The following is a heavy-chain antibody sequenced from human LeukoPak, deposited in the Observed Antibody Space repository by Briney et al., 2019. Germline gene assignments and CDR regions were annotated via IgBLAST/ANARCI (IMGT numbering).Heavy chain of an antibody. CDR2: IWYDGSNK. J-gene: IGHJ4*02. D-gene: IGHD6-19*01. CDR1: GFTFSSYG. Sequence: GGSLRLSCAASGFTFSSYGIHWVRQAPGKGLEWVAVIWYDGSNKYYADSVKGRFTISRDNSKNTLYLQMNSLRAEDTAVYYCARRQDSRGLYSLYYWGQGTLVTVSS. CDR3: ARRQDSRGLYSLYY. V-gene: IGHV3-33*01.